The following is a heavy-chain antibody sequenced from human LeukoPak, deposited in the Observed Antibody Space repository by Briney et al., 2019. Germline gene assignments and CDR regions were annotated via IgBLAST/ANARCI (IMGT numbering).Heavy chain of an antibody. CDR2: ISYDGSNK. CDR3: AKDITMVRGVISDDR. CDR1: GFTFSSYD. J-gene: IGHJ5*02. D-gene: IGHD3-10*01. Sequence: GGSLRLSCAASGFTFSSYDMHWVRQAPGKGLEWVAVISYDGSNKYYADSVKRRFTISKDNSKNTLYLQMSSLRAEETAVYYCAKDITMVRGVISDDRWGQGTLVTVSS. V-gene: IGHV3-30*18.